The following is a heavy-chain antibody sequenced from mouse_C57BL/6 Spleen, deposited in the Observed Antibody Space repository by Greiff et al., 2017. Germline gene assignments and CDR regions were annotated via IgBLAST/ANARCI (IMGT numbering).Heavy chain of an antibody. CDR2: IYPGDGDT. V-gene: IGHV1-82*01. D-gene: IGHD1-1*01. CDR1: GYAFSSYW. J-gene: IGHJ4*01. CDR3: AFTTVVAWRAMDY. Sequence: VQLQESGAELVKPGASVKISCKASGYAFSSYWMNWVKQRPGKGLEWIGQIYPGDGDTNYNGKFKGKATLTADKSSSTAYMQLSSLTSEDSAVYFCAFTTVVAWRAMDYWGQGTSVTVSS.